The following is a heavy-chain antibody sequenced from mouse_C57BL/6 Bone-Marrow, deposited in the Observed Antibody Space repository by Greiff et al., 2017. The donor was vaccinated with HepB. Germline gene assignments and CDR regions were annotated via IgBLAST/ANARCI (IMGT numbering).Heavy chain of an antibody. CDR2: IHPNSGST. CDR1: GYTFTSYW. J-gene: IGHJ2*01. CDR3: ARDPVLLSYYFDY. Sequence: VQLQQPGAELVKPGASVKLSCKASGYTFTSYWMHWVKQRPGQGLEWIGMIHPNSGSTNYNEKFKSKATLTVDKSYSTAYMQLSSLTSEDSAVYYCARDPVLLSYYFDYWGQGTTLTVSA. D-gene: IGHD2-1*01. V-gene: IGHV1-64*01.